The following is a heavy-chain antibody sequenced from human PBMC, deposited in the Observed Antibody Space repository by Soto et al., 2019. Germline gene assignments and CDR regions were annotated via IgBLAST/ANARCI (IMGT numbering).Heavy chain of an antibody. V-gene: IGHV4-34*01. CDR1: GGSFSGYY. Sequence: QVQLQQWGAGLLKPSETLSLTCAVYGGSFSGYYWSWIRQPPGKELEWIGEINHSGSTNYNPSLKSRVTISVDTSKNQFSLKLSSVTAADTAVYYCARGHYYGSGTPNWFDPWGQGTLVTVSS. J-gene: IGHJ5*02. CDR3: ARGHYYGSGTPNWFDP. CDR2: INHSGST. D-gene: IGHD3-10*01.